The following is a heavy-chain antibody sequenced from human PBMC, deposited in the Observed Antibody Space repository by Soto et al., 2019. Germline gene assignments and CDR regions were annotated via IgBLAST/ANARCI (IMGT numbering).Heavy chain of an antibody. V-gene: IGHV3-23*01. CDR2: ISNRGSP. CDR1: GFAFHTYD. Sequence: EVHLLESGGGLVQPGGSLTLSCAGSGFAFHTYDMTWVRQAPGKGLEWVSMISNRGSPYYSGSVRGRFTISRDNSNSILYLQMNSLRADDTVIYFCAKHWGTPAPDDYWGQGTLVTVSS. CDR3: AKHWGTPAPDDY. D-gene: IGHD6-13*01. J-gene: IGHJ4*02.